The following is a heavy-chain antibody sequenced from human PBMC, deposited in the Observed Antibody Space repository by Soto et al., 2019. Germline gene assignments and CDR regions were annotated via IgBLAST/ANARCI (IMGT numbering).Heavy chain of an antibody. Sequence: QVQLVESGGGLVKPGGSLRLSCAASGFTFSDYYMSWIRQAPGKGLEWVSYISSSSSYTNYADSVKGRFTISRDNAKNSLYLQMNSLRAEDTAVYYCAANYYGSGSPFDYWGQGTLVTVSS. D-gene: IGHD3-10*01. J-gene: IGHJ4*02. CDR1: GFTFSDYY. CDR2: ISSSSSYT. V-gene: IGHV3-11*05. CDR3: AANYYGSGSPFDY.